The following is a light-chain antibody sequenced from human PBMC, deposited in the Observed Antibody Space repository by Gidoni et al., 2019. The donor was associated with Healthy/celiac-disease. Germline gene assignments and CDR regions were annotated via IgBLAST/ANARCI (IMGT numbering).Light chain of an antibody. CDR2: WAS. CDR3: QQYYSTPPWYT. Sequence: DIVMTQSPESLAVSLGERATINCKSSQSVLYSSNNKNYLAWYQQKPGQPPKLLIYWASTRESGVPDRFSGSGSGTDFTLTISSLQAEDVAVYYCQQYYSTPPWYTFGQGTKLEIK. V-gene: IGKV4-1*01. J-gene: IGKJ2*01. CDR1: QSVLYSSNNKNY.